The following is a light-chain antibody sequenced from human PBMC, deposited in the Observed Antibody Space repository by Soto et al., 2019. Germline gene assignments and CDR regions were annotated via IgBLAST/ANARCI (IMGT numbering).Light chain of an antibody. Sequence: EIQLTQSPSTLSASVGDRVTITCRASQSISSWLAWYQQKPGKAPKFLIYKTSNLESGVPSRFSGSGSGTGFTLTISSLQPDDFATYYCQYYNNYCWTFGQGTKVEIK. CDR3: QYYNNYCWT. CDR2: KTS. CDR1: QSISSW. V-gene: IGKV1-5*03. J-gene: IGKJ1*01.